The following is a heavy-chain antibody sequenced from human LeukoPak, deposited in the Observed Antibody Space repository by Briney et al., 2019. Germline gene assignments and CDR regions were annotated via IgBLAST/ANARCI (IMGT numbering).Heavy chain of an antibody. V-gene: IGHV4-59*01. J-gene: IGHJ5*02. CDR3: ARVVRGVVTSNWFDP. CDR1: GDSLNTYY. Sequence: PSETLSLTCTVSGDSLNTYYWTWIRQTPGKELEWIGFVASSGTSKYNPSLKSRVSISIDTSKNQFSLALTSVTPADTAVYYCARVVRGVVTSNWFDPWGQGTLVSVSS. D-gene: IGHD2-21*02. CDR2: VASSGTS.